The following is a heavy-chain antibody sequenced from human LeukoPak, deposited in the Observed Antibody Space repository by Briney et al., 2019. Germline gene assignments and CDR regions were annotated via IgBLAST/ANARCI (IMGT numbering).Heavy chain of an antibody. J-gene: IGHJ6*03. CDR1: GFTFDTYN. Sequence: GGSLILSCTASGFTFDTYNFNCVGRAPGKGLEWVATIRSYSSYIHYADSVKGRFTISRDDDKKSMFLVMNGLRVEDTAVYFCARYSEVYYYVDVWGTGTTVTVSS. CDR3: ARYSEVYYYVDV. D-gene: IGHD2-15*01. CDR2: IRSYSSYI. V-gene: IGHV3-21*01.